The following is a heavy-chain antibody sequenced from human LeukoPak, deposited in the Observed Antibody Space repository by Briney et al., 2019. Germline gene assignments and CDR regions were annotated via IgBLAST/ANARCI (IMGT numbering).Heavy chain of an antibody. J-gene: IGHJ5*02. Sequence: GSTNYTPSLKSRVTISVDTSKNQFSLKLSSVTAADTAVYYCARLGAYCGGDCYWGEFDPWGQGTLVTVSS. V-gene: IGHV4-59*08. CDR3: ARLGAYCGGDCYWGEFDP. CDR2: GST. D-gene: IGHD2-21*02.